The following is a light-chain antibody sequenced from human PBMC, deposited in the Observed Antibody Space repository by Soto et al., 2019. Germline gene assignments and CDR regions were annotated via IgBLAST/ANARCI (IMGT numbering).Light chain of an antibody. Sequence: QSALTQPASVSGSPGQSIAISCTGTSSDVGAYKYVSWYQQHPGKAPKLMIYDVNNRPSGISNRFSGSKSGNTASLTISGLQAEDEADYYCSSYTTSRTRVFGTGTKLTV. CDR2: DVN. CDR3: SSYTTSRTRV. V-gene: IGLV2-14*03. J-gene: IGLJ1*01. CDR1: SSDVGAYKY.